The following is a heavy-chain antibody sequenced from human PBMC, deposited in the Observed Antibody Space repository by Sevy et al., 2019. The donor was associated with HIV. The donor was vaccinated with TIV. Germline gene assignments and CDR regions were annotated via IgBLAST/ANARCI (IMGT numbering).Heavy chain of an antibody. CDR2: ISSNGDNA. D-gene: IGHD3-9*01. V-gene: IGHV3-30-3*01. J-gene: IGHJ4*02. Sequence: GGSLRLSCAASGFAFRTYAFHWVRQAPGRGLEWGGLISSNGDNAFYANSVRGRFTISRDNSMNTLYLELNNLTPDDTAVYYCARGPEWELTSFLSHWGQGTLVTVSS. CDR1: GFAFRTYA. CDR3: ARGPEWELTSFLSH.